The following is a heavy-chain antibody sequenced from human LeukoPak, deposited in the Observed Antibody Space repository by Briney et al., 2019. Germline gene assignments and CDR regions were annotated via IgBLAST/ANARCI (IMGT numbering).Heavy chain of an antibody. V-gene: IGHV3-30*14. CDR2: ISLDGTTT. CDR3: AKDHSSPTWDWYFVL. CDR1: GFIFGNYA. J-gene: IGHJ2*01. Sequence: GGSLRLSCAASGFIFGNYAMHWVRQAPGKGLERVAVISLDGTTTSYEDSVKGRFTISRDNSKNTLYLQMNNLRDEDTALYYCAKDHSSPTWDWYFVLWGRGTVVTVSS. D-gene: IGHD6-6*01.